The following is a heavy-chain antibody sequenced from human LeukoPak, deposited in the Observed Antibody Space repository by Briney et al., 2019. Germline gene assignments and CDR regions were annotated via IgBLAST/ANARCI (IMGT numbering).Heavy chain of an antibody. CDR3: ARRRTASSGKPRWFDP. CDR2: IYYSGSS. J-gene: IGHJ5*02. Sequence: PAETLSLTCTVSGGSIDSSSYYWGWIRQPPGKGLEWIGSIYYSGSSYYNPSLKSRVTISVDTSKNQSSLKLRFVSAAGTWVYFCARRRTASSGKPRWFDPWGQATLVTVPS. CDR1: GGSIDSSSYY. V-gene: IGHV4-39*01. D-gene: IGHD3-22*01.